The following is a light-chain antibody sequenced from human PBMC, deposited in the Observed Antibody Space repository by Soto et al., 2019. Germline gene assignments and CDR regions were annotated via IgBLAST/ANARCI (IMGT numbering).Light chain of an antibody. CDR1: QSISNY. CDR3: QQSYSTPPLT. Sequence: DIQMTQSPSSLSASVGDRVTITCRASQSISNYLNWYQQKPGKAPELLIYAASTLESGVPSRFSGSGSGTDFNLTISSLQPEDFATYYCQQSYSTPPLTFGGGTKVEIK. V-gene: IGKV1-39*01. CDR2: AAS. J-gene: IGKJ4*01.